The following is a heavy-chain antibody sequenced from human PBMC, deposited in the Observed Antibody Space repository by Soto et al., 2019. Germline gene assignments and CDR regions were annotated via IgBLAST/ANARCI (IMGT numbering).Heavy chain of an antibody. CDR3: ARDKSGSSWYGGRYYYYGMDV. CDR2: IYYSGST. D-gene: IGHD6-13*01. Sequence: SETLSLTCTVSGGSISSYYWIWIRQPPGKGLECIGYIYYSGSTNYNPSLKSRVTISVDTSKNQFSLKLSSATAADTAVYYCARDKSGSSWYGGRYYYYGMDVWGQGTTVTVSS. CDR1: GGSISSYY. J-gene: IGHJ6*02. V-gene: IGHV4-59*01.